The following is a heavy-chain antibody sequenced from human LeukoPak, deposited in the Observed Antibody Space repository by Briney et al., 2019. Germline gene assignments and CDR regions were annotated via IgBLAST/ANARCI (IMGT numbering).Heavy chain of an antibody. CDR1: GGSISSYY. CDR2: IYHSGST. Sequence: PSETLSLTCTVSGGSISSYYWSWIRQPPGKGLEWIGYIYHSGSTNYNPSLKSRVTISVDTSKNQFSLKLSSVTAADTAVYYCARMGRTTVTTIWFDPWGQGTLVTVSS. V-gene: IGHV4-59*01. CDR3: ARMGRTTVTTIWFDP. D-gene: IGHD4-17*01. J-gene: IGHJ5*02.